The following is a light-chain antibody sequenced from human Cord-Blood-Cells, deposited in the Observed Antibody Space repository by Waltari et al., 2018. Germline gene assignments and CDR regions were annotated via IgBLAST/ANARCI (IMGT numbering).Light chain of an antibody. CDR1: SSDVGGYNY. J-gene: IGLJ1*01. CDR3: SSYTSSSTPLYV. V-gene: IGLV2-14*01. Sequence: QSALTQPASVSGSPGQSITISCTGTSSDVGGYNYVSWYQQHPGKAPKLMIYEVSNRPSGFSNRFSGSKSGNTASLTISGLQAEDEADYYCSSYTSSSTPLYVFGTGTKVTVL. CDR2: EVS.